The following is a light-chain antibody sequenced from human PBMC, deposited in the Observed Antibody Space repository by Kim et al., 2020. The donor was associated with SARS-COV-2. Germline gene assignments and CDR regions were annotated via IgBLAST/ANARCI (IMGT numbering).Light chain of an antibody. CDR2: GAS. J-gene: IGKJ1*01. V-gene: IGKV3D-15*01. CDR1: ESVSSN. CDR3: QQNSIWST. Sequence: LVVTQSPATLSLSPGARPTFTCRASESVSSNFSWHQQKPGQAPRLLFYGASTSATGIPARFSGGGSGTDFSLTISRLQSEDFADYYWQQNSIWSTFGQGTKVDIK.